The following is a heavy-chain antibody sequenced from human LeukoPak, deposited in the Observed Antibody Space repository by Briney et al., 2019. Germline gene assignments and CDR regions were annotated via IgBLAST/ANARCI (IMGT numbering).Heavy chain of an antibody. J-gene: IGHJ4*02. CDR3: ARDYVYAFDY. D-gene: IGHD2/OR15-2a*01. CDR2: ISGDGNAK. Sequence: GGSLRLSCAASGFSFSSYTINWVRQAPGKGLEWVSYISGDGNAKHYSDSVKGRFTISRDNAKNALYLQMNSLRAEDTAVYFCARDYVYAFDYWGQGTLVTVSS. CDR1: GFSFSSYT. V-gene: IGHV3-48*01.